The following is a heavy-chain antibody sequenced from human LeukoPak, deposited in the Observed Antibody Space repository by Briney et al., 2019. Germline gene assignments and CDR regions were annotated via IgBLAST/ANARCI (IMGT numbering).Heavy chain of an antibody. V-gene: IGHV3-30*02. J-gene: IGHJ5*02. CDR1: GVTFSNYS. CDR3: AKGQLGIQSSKWFDP. D-gene: IGHD7-27*01. Sequence: GGSLRLSCAASGVTFSNYSMYWVRQAPGKGLERVALIRYDGSDKYYADSVKGRFTMSRDNSKKTLYLQMDSLRPEDTAVYYCAKGQLGIQSSKWFDPWGQGTLVTVSS. CDR2: IRYDGSDK.